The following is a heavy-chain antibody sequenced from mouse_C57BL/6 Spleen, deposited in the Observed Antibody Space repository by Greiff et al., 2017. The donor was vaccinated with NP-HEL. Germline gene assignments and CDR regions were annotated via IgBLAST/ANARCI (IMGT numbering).Heavy chain of an antibody. CDR2: ISSGSSTI. CDR1: GFTFSDYG. Sequence: EVHLVESGGGLVKPGGSLKLSCAASGFTFSDYGMHWVRQAPEKGLEWVAYISSGSSTIYYADTVKGRFTISRDNAKNTLFLQMTSLRSEDTAMYYCARGNLDDGYSFYAMDYWGQGTSVTVSS. V-gene: IGHV5-17*01. J-gene: IGHJ4*01. CDR3: ARGNLDDGYSFYAMDY. D-gene: IGHD2-3*01.